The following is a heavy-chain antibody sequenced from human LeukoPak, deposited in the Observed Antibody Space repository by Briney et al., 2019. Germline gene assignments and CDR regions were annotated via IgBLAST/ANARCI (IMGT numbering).Heavy chain of an antibody. J-gene: IGHJ4*02. CDR2: INPSGGST. CDR1: GYTFTSYY. CDR3: ARGLASGYPPVPFDS. D-gene: IGHD3-3*01. V-gene: IGHV1-46*01. Sequence: ASVKVSCKASGYTFTSYYMHWVRQAPGQGLEWMGIINPSGGSTSYAQRFQGRVTMTRDTSTSTVYMELSSLRSEDTAVYYCARGLASGYPPVPFDSWGQGTLVTVSS.